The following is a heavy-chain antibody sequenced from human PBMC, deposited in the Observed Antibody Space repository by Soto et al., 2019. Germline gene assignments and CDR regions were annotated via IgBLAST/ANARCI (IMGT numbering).Heavy chain of an antibody. J-gene: IGHJ3*01. V-gene: IGHV1-8*01. Sequence: QVQLVQSGAEVKKPGASVKVSCKASGYTFTSYDINWVRQATGQGLEWMGWMNPNSGNTGYAQKFQGRVALTRNIYISTAYMEVSSLRSEDPAVYYCARVYDSSGYYLDAFDLWGQGTMVTVSS. CDR3: ARVYDSSGYYLDAFDL. D-gene: IGHD3-22*01. CDR1: GYTFTSYD. CDR2: MNPNSGNT.